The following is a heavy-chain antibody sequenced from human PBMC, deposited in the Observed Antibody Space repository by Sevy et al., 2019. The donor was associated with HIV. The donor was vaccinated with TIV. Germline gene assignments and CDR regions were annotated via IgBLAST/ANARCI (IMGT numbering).Heavy chain of an antibody. CDR1: GYTFTGYY. CDR2: INPNSGGT. Sequence: ASVKVSCKASGYTFTGYYMHWVRQAPGQGLEWMGWINPNSGGTNYAQKFQGRVTMTRDTSISTAYMELSRLRSDDTALYYCATSFSIAVAGTFPFDYWGQGTLVTVSS. D-gene: IGHD6-19*01. V-gene: IGHV1-2*02. J-gene: IGHJ4*02. CDR3: ATSFSIAVAGTFPFDY.